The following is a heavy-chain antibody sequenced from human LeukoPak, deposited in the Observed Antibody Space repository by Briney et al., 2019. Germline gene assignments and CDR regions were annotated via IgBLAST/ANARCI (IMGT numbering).Heavy chain of an antibody. D-gene: IGHD3-10*01. V-gene: IGHV4-39*07. CDR2: IYHSGST. CDR1: GGSISSSSYY. J-gene: IGHJ4*02. Sequence: SETLSLTCTVSGGSISSSSYYWGWIRQPPGKGLEWIGSIYHSGSTYYNPSLKSRVTISVDTSKNQFSLKLSSVTAADTAVYYCAREENRDFDYWGQGTLVTVSS. CDR3: AREENRDFDY.